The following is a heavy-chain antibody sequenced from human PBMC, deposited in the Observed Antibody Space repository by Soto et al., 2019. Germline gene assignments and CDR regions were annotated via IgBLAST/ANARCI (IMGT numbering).Heavy chain of an antibody. CDR1: GFTFSSYA. J-gene: IGHJ5*02. CDR3: AKDYCSGGSCYPYNWFDP. CDR2: ISGSGGST. V-gene: IGHV3-23*01. D-gene: IGHD2-15*01. Sequence: LRLSCAASGFTFSSYAMSWVRQAPGKGLEWVSAISGSGGSTYYADSVKGRFTISRDNSKNTLYLQMNSLRAEDTAVYYCAKDYCSGGSCYPYNWFDPWGQGTLVTVSS.